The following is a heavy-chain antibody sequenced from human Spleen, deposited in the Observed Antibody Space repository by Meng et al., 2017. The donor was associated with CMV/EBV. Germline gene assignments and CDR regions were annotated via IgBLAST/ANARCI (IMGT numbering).Heavy chain of an antibody. CDR1: GVSMSSFY. V-gene: IGHV4-59*01. CDR2: IYYSGST. CDR3: AREASSSLGRHYYGMDV. J-gene: IGHJ6*02. Sequence: GSLRLSCTVSGVSMSSFYWNWIRQPPGKGLEWIGHIYYSGSTNYNPSLKSRVTISVDTSKNQFSLNLSSVTAADTAVYYCAREASSSLGRHYYGMDVWGQGTTVTVSS.